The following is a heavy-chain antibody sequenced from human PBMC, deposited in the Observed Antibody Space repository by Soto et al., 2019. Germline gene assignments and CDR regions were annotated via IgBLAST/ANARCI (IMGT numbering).Heavy chain of an antibody. Sequence: GGSLRLSCAASGFTVSSNYMSWVRQAPGKGLEWVSDIYSGGSTYYADSVKGRFTIPRDNSKNTLYLQMNSLRAEDTAVYYCARDSYYGSGSYYDYWGQGTLVTVSS. V-gene: IGHV3-66*01. CDR3: ARDSYYGSGSYYDY. CDR2: IYSGGST. CDR1: GFTVSSNY. D-gene: IGHD3-10*01. J-gene: IGHJ4*02.